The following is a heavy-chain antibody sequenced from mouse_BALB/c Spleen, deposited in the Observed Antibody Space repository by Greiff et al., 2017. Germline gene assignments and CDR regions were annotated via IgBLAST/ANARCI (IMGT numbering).Heavy chain of an antibody. CDR3: ARYNYDYDDYFDY. D-gene: IGHD2-4*01. V-gene: IGHV3-1*02. CDR2: IHYSGST. CDR1: GYSITRGYS. J-gene: IGHJ2*01. Sequence: EVQLQQSGPDLVKPSQSLSLTCTVTGYSITRGYSWPWIRQFPGNKLEWMGYIHYSGSTNYNPSLKSRISITRDTSKNQFFLQLNSVTTEDTATYYCARYNYDYDDYFDYWGQGTTLTVSS.